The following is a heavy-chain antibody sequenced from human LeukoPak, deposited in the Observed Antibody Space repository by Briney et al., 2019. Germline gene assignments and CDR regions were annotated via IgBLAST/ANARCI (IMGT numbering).Heavy chain of an antibody. CDR3: ARPEDCSSTSCSDDAFDI. V-gene: IGHV1-18*01. CDR1: GSTFTSYG. J-gene: IGHJ3*02. Sequence: ASVKVSCKASGSTFTSYGISWVRQAPGQGLEWMGWISAYNGNTNYAQNPQAKVTMTTDTSTSTAYMELRSLRSDDTAVYYCARPEDCSSTSCSDDAFDIWGQGTMVTVSS. D-gene: IGHD2-2*01. CDR2: ISAYNGNT.